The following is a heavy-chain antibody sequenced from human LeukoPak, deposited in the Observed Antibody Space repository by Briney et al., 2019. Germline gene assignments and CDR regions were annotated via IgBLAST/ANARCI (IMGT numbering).Heavy chain of an antibody. CDR1: GYSISSGYY. CDR3: AKSSYSIFDY. D-gene: IGHD5-18*01. V-gene: IGHV4-38-2*02. CDR2: IYHSGST. Sequence: SETLSLTCTVSGYSISSGYYWGWIRQPPGKGLEWIGSIYHSGSTYYNPSPKSRVTISVDTSKNQFSLKLSSVTAADTAVYYCAKSSYSIFDYWGQGTLVTVSS. J-gene: IGHJ4*02.